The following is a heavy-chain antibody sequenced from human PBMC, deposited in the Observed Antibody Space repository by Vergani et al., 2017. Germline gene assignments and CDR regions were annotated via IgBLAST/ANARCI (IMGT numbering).Heavy chain of an antibody. CDR2: ISYDGSNK. CDR1: GFTFSSYA. V-gene: IGHV3-30-3*01. D-gene: IGHD3-22*01. CDR3: ARDSHYYDSYDY. J-gene: IGHJ4*02. Sequence: VQLVESGGGLVKPGGSLRLSCAASGFTFSSYAMHWVRQAPGKGLEWVAVISYDGSNKYYADSVKGRFTISRDNSKNTLYLQMNSLRAEDPAVYYCARDSHYYDSYDYWGQGTLVTVSS.